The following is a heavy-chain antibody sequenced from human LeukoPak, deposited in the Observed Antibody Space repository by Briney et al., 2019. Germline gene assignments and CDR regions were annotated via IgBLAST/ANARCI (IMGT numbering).Heavy chain of an antibody. J-gene: IGHJ4*02. CDR2: IRYDGSNK. Sequence: PGGSLRLSCAASGFTFSSYGMHWVRQAPGKGLEWVAFIRYDGSNKYYADSAKGRFTISRDNSKNTLYLQMNSLRAEDTAVYYCAKDLRFLEWFPSSIFDYWGQGTLVTVSS. CDR1: GFTFSSYG. CDR3: AKDLRFLEWFPSSIFDY. D-gene: IGHD3-3*01. V-gene: IGHV3-30*02.